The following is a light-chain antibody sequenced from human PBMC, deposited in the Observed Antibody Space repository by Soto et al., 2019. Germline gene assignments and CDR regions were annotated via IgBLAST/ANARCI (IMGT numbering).Light chain of an antibody. Sequence: QSVLTQPASVSGSPGQSITLSCTGTSSDVGGYNYVSWYQHPPGKAPKLMIFDVSTRPSGVSNRFSGSKSGNTASLTISGLQPEDEADYYCSSYTTSNTRQIVIGTGTKVTVL. CDR2: DVS. V-gene: IGLV2-14*03. J-gene: IGLJ1*01. CDR3: SSYTTSNTRQIV. CDR1: SSDVGGYNY.